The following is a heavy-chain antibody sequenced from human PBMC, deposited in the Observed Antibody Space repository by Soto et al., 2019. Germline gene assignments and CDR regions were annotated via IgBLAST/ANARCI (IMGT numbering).Heavy chain of an antibody. CDR3: ARGYRSRSVPDYFQH. CDR2: ISAYNGNT. Sequence: GASVKVSCKASGYTLSSYGISWVRQAPGQGLEWMGWISAYNGNTNYAQKLQGRVTMTTDTSTSTAYMELRSLRSDDTAVYYCARGYRSRSVPDYFQHWGHGNLVTVS. D-gene: IGHD1-26*01. CDR1: GYTLSSYG. V-gene: IGHV1-18*01. J-gene: IGHJ1*01.